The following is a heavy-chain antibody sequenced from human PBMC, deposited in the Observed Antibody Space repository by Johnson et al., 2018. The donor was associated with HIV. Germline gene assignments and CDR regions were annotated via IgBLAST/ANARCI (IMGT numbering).Heavy chain of an antibody. CDR3: ASGVTARAPLLI. D-gene: IGHD6-6*01. V-gene: IGHV3-30*14. J-gene: IGHJ3*02. CDR1: GFPFRSYT. Sequence: QVQLVESGGGVVQPGRSLRLSCAASGFPFRSYTVHWVRQAPGKGLEWVAVISYDGSNKYFADSVKGRFTISRDNSRNTVSLQMIILRPKDTAMYYCASGVTARAPLLIWGQGTMVTVSS. CDR2: ISYDGSNK.